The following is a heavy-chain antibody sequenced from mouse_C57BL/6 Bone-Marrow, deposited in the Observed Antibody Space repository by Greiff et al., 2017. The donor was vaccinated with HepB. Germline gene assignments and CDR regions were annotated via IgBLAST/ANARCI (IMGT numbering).Heavy chain of an antibody. CDR1: GYTFTSYW. CDR3: ARDDYFWYFDV. J-gene: IGHJ1*03. V-gene: IGHV1-61*01. D-gene: IGHD2-4*01. Sequence: VQLQQPGAELVRPGSSVKLSCKASGYTFTSYWMDWVKQRPGQGLEWIGNIYPSDSETHYNQKFKDKATLTVDKSSSTAYMQLSSLTSEDSAVYYCARDDYFWYFDVWGTGTTVTVSS. CDR2: IYPSDSET.